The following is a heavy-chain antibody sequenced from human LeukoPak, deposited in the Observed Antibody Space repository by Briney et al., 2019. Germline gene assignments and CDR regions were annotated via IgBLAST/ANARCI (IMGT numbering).Heavy chain of an antibody. V-gene: IGHV3-7*02. Sequence: GGSLRLSCVASGFNFSVYWMAWVRQAPGKGLEWVANIKQDGSETYYVDSVKGRFTISRDNAKNSLSLQMNSLRAEDTAVYYCAGARDAFDIWGQGTMVTVSS. J-gene: IGHJ3*02. CDR1: GFNFSVYW. CDR3: AGARDAFDI. CDR2: IKQDGSET.